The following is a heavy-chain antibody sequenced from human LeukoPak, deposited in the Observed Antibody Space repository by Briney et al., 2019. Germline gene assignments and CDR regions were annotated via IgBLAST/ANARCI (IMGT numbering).Heavy chain of an antibody. J-gene: IGHJ4*02. CDR3: ARLEIVGATSADY. CDR1: GGSISSSSYY. V-gene: IGHV4-39*01. Sequence: SETLSLTCTVSGGSISSSSYYWGWIRQPPGKGLEWIGSIYYSGSTYYNPSLKSRVTISVDTSKNQFSLKLSSVTAADTAVYYCARLEIVGATSADYWGQGTLVTVSS. D-gene: IGHD1-26*01. CDR2: IYYSGST.